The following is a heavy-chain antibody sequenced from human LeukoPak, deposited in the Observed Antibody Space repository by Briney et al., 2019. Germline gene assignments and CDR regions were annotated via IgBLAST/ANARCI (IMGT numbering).Heavy chain of an antibody. CDR1: GFTFSSYA. J-gene: IGHJ4*02. D-gene: IGHD3-3*01. CDR3: AKDWARWYYDFWSGYLSL. Sequence: GGSLRLSCAASGFTFSSYAMHWVRQAPGKGLEWVAVISYDGSNKYYADSVKGRFTISRDNSKNTLYLQMNSLRAEDTAVYYCAKDWARWYYDFWSGYLSLWGQGTLVTVSS. CDR2: ISYDGSNK. V-gene: IGHV3-30*04.